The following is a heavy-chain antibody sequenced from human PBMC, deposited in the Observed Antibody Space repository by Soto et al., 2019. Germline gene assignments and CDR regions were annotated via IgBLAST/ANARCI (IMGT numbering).Heavy chain of an antibody. V-gene: IGHV3-23*01. D-gene: IGHD6-6*01. Sequence: GGSLRLSCAASGFTFSSYAMSWVRQAPGKGLEWVSAISGSGGSTYYADSVKGRFTISRDNSKNTLYLQMNSLRAEDTAVYYCAKGREYSSSSDVDYWGQGTVVTVSA. J-gene: IGHJ4*02. CDR2: ISGSGGST. CDR1: GFTFSSYA. CDR3: AKGREYSSSSDVDY.